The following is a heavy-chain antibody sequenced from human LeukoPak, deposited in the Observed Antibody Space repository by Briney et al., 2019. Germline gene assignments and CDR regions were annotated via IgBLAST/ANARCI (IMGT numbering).Heavy chain of an antibody. CDR3: ARSCSSTSCSKRDAFDI. D-gene: IGHD2-2*01. V-gene: IGHV1-3*01. Sequence: ASVKVSCKASGYTFTSYVMHWVRQAPGQRLEWMGWINAGNGNTKYSQKFQGRVTITRDTSASTAYMELSSLRSEDTAVYYCARSCSSTSCSKRDAFDIWGQGTMVTVSS. CDR2: INAGNGNT. CDR1: GYTFTSYV. J-gene: IGHJ3*02.